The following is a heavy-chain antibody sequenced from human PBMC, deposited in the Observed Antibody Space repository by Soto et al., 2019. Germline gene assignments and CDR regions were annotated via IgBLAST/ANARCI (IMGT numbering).Heavy chain of an antibody. CDR2: IYYSGST. CDR3: ASLYGSGSLGYFNY. Sequence: PSETLSLTCTVSAASISTYYWSWIRQPPGKGLEWIGFIYYSGSTNYNPSIKSRVNISVDTSKNQFSLRLSSVTAADSAVYYCASLYGSGSLGYFNYWGQGTLVTVSS. J-gene: IGHJ4*02. V-gene: IGHV4-59*01. CDR1: AASISTYY. D-gene: IGHD3-10*01.